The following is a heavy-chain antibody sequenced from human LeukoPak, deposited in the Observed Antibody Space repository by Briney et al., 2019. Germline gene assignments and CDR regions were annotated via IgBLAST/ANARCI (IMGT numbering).Heavy chain of an antibody. D-gene: IGHD3-9*01. CDR1: EFTFSTYA. J-gene: IGHJ4*02. CDR3: AKSLTGYFRGFDC. CDR2: ISGSGGGT. V-gene: IGHV3-23*01. Sequence: PGGSLRLSCSASEFTFSTYAMGWVRQAPGKGLGWVSAISGSGGGTVYANSLKGRFTISRDNSRDTLYLQMNSLRAEDTAVYYCAKSLTGYFRGFDCWGQGTLVTVSS.